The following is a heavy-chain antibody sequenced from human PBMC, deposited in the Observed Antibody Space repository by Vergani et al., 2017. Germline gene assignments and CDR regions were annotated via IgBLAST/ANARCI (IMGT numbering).Heavy chain of an antibody. CDR2: ISGSGCST. CDR3: AKSSGSYYHVRN. D-gene: IGHD1-26*01. CDR1: GFTFSSYA. Sequence: EVQLLESGGGLVQPGGSLRLSCAASGFTFSSYAMSWVRQAPGKGMEWVSDISGSGCSTYYADYVKGQFTISRDNSKNTLYLQMNSLRAEDTAVYFCAKSSGSYYHVRNWGQGTLVTVSS. V-gene: IGHV3-23*01. J-gene: IGHJ4*02.